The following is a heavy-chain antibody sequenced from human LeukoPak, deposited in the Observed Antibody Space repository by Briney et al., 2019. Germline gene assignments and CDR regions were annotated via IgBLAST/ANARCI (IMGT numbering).Heavy chain of an antibody. CDR2: IWYGGSNK. J-gene: IGHJ5*02. V-gene: IGHV3-33*03. CDR3: AKDHRYIVVVPAAHRFDP. CDR1: GFTFSSYG. D-gene: IGHD2-2*01. Sequence: GGSLRLSCAASGFTFSSYGMHWVRQAPGKGLEWVAVIWYGGSNKYYADSVKGRFTISRDNAKNSLYLQMNSLRAEDTAVYYCAKDHRYIVVVPAAHRFDPWGQGTLVTVSS.